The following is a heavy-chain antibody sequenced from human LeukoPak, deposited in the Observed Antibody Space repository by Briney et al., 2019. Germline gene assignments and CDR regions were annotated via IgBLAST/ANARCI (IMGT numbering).Heavy chain of an antibody. CDR2: IFYSGST. V-gene: IGHV4-39*07. D-gene: IGHD2-15*01. Sequence: SETLSLTCTVSGGSISTSNYYWGWIRQPPGKGLEWIGNIFYSGSTYYRPSVKSRVTISLDTSRNQFSLKLNSVTAADTAVYYCARVRGYCSGGSCYYGDSGMGYFDYWGQGTLVTVSS. J-gene: IGHJ4*02. CDR1: GGSISTSNYY. CDR3: ARVRGYCSGGSCYYGDSGMGYFDY.